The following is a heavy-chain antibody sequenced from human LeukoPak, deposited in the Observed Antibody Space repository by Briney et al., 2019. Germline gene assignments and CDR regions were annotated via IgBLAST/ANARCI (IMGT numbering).Heavy chain of an antibody. CDR2: INPSGGST. Sequence: VASVKVSCKASGYTFTSYYMHWVRQAPGQGLEWMGIINPSGGSTSYAQKFQGRVTMTRDTSTSTVYMELSSLRSEDTAVYYCAREVASGDDGDYVSGGFDYWGQGTLVTVSS. D-gene: IGHD4-17*01. J-gene: IGHJ4*02. CDR3: AREVASGDDGDYVSGGFDY. V-gene: IGHV1-46*01. CDR1: GYTFTSYY.